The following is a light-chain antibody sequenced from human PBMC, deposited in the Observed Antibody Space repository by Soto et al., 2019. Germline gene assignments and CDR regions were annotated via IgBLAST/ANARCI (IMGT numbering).Light chain of an antibody. CDR3: AAWDDSPNGYV. V-gene: IGLV1-44*01. CDR1: SSNIGSNT. J-gene: IGLJ1*01. CDR2: TNN. Sequence: QSVLTQPPSASGTPGQRVTISCSGSSSNIGSNTVNWYQQLPGTAPKLLIYTNNQRPSGVPDRFSGSKSGTSASLAISGLQSEDDADYFCAAWDDSPNGYVFGTGTKLTVL.